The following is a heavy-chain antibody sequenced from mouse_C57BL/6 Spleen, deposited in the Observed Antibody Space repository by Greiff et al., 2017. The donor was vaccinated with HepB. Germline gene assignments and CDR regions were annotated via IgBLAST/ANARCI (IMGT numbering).Heavy chain of an antibody. V-gene: IGHV1-80*01. Sequence: QVQLKESGAELVKPGASVKISCKASGYAFSSYWMNWVKQRPGKGLEWIGQMYPGDGDTNYNGKFKGKATLTADKSSSTAYMQLSSLTSEDSAVYFCARWRRYYGNYVDYAMDYWGQGTSVTVSS. CDR1: GYAFSSYW. CDR3: ARWRRYYGNYVDYAMDY. D-gene: IGHD2-1*01. CDR2: MYPGDGDT. J-gene: IGHJ4*01.